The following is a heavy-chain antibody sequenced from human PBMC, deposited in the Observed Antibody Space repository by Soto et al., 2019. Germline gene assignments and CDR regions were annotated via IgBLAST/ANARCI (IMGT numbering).Heavy chain of an antibody. CDR1: GYTLIELS. CDR3: ATVWVVQVDV. CDR2: FDPEDGET. V-gene: IGHV1-24*01. J-gene: IGHJ6*02. D-gene: IGHD2-15*01. Sequence: QVQLVQSGAEVKKPGASVKVSCKVSGYTLIELSMHWVRQSPGKGLEWMGGFDPEDGETIYAQKFQGRVTMTQDTSTDTAYMAVTGLTSEDTAVYYCATVWVVQVDVWGQGTTVTVSS.